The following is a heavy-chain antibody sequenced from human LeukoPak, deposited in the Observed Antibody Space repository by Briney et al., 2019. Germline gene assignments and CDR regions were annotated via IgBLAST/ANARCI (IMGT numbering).Heavy chain of an antibody. D-gene: IGHD3-10*01. CDR2: INPNSGGT. CDR3: AREFSGNPGYYGMDV. CDR1: GYTFTGYY. Sequence: ASVKVSCKASGYTFTGYYMHWVRQAPGQGLEWMGWINPNSGGTNYAQKFQGRVTMTRDTSISTAYMELSRLRSDDTAVYYCAREFSGNPGYYGMDVGGQGTTVTVSS. J-gene: IGHJ6*02. V-gene: IGHV1-2*02.